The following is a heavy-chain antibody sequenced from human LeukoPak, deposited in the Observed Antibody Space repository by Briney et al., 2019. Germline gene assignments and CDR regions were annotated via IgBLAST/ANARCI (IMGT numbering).Heavy chain of an antibody. Sequence: GGSLRLSCAASGFTFSSYTMNWVRKAPGKGLEWVSLIYSGGSTYYADSLKGRFSISRDNSKNTLYLQMNSLRAEDAAVYYCARDLGLYWYFDLWGRGTLVTVSS. J-gene: IGHJ2*01. CDR3: ARDLGLYWYFDL. V-gene: IGHV3-66*01. D-gene: IGHD7-27*01. CDR2: IYSGGST. CDR1: GFTFSSYT.